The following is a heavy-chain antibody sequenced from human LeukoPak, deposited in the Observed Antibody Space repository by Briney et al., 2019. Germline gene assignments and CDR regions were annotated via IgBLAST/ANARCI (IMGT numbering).Heavy chain of an antibody. CDR2: ITASGDYT. CDR1: GFTFSGYA. V-gene: IGHV3-23*01. J-gene: IGHJ4*02. CDR3: AKDGLYYDGSAHVYYFDY. D-gene: IGHD3-22*01. Sequence: GGSVRLSCAASGFTFSGYAMTWVRQAPGKGLEWVSSITASGDYTYYIDSVKGRFTISRDNSKNILYLQMNSLRGEDTALYYCAKDGLYYDGSAHVYYFDYWGQGILVSVSS.